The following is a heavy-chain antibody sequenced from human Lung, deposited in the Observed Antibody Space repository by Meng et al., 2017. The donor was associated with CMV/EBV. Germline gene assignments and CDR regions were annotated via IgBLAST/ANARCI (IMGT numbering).Heavy chain of an antibody. D-gene: IGHD3-3*01. V-gene: IGHV3-21*01. CDR1: GFTFSGYC. Sequence: GGSXRLXCAASGFTFSGYCMNWVRQAPGKGLEWVSSISSSSTYIYYADSVKGRFTISRDNAKNSLYLEMNSLRAEDTAVYYCVRDLPPYYDFWSGYLDFWGQGTLVTVSS. CDR3: VRDLPPYYDFWSGYLDF. CDR2: ISSSSTYI. J-gene: IGHJ4*02.